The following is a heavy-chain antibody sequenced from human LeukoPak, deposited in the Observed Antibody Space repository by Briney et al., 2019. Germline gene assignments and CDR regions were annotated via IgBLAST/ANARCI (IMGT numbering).Heavy chain of an antibody. V-gene: IGHV3-30*02. CDR2: IRYDGSNK. J-gene: IGHJ4*02. D-gene: IGHD2-2*02. Sequence: GGSLRLSCAASGFTFSSYGMHWVRQAPGKGLEGVAFIRYDGSNKYYADSVKGRFTIPRDNSKNTLYLQMNSLIAEDTAVYYCAKDRVVPAAIPDYWGQGTLVTVSS. CDR3: AKDRVVPAAIPDY. CDR1: GFTFSSYG.